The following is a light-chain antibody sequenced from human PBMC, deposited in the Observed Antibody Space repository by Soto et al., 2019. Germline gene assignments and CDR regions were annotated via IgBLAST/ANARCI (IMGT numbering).Light chain of an antibody. CDR2: GAS. Sequence: EIVLTQSPGTLSLSPGERATLSCRASQSVSSSYLAWYQQKPGQAPRLLIYGASSRATGIPDRFSGSGSGTDFTLTISRLEPEDFAVEYCQQYGSSPRTFGQGTKVEI. J-gene: IGKJ1*01. V-gene: IGKV3-20*01. CDR3: QQYGSSPRT. CDR1: QSVSSSY.